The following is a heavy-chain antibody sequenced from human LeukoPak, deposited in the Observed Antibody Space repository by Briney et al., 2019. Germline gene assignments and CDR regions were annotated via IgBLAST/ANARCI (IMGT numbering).Heavy chain of an antibody. V-gene: IGHV4-39*01. CDR1: GGSMSTSGYY. Sequence: PSETLSLTCTVSGGSMSTSGYYWDWIRQPPGKGLEWIVTVYYTGSTYYNPSLKSRVTISEDTSRNPFSLKLNSVTAADTAVYYCARGSGTYYYDSGGYLNWFDPWGQGILVSVSS. CDR3: ARGSGTYYYDSGGYLNWFDP. D-gene: IGHD3-22*01. CDR2: VYYTGST. J-gene: IGHJ5*02.